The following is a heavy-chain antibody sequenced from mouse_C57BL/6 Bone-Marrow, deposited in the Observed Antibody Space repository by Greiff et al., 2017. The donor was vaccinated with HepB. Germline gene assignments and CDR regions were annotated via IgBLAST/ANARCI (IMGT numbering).Heavy chain of an antibody. CDR1: GYTFTSYW. J-gene: IGHJ4*01. CDR3: ARSSPTVVATDYAMDY. Sequence: QVQLQQPGAELVKPGASVKLSCKASGYTFTSYWMHWVKQRPGRGLEWIGRIDPNSGGTKYNEKFKSKATLTVDKPSSTAYMQLSSLTSEDSAVYYCARSSPTVVATDYAMDYWGQGTSVTVSS. D-gene: IGHD1-1*01. V-gene: IGHV1-72*01. CDR2: IDPNSGGT.